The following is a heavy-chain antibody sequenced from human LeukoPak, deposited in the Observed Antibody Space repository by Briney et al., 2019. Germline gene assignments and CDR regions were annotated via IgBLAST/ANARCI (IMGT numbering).Heavy chain of an antibody. D-gene: IGHD4-11*01. CDR2: IIGSGVST. V-gene: IGHV3-23*01. CDR3: AKSKSNEPRHYFDY. J-gene: IGHJ4*02. CDR1: GFTFSSYA. Sequence: GGSLRLSCAVSGFTFSSYAMSWVRQAPGMRLEWVSGIIGSGVSTYYADSVKGRFTISRDNSKNTLYLQMNSLRAEDTAVYYCAKSKSNEPRHYFDYWGQGTLVTVPS.